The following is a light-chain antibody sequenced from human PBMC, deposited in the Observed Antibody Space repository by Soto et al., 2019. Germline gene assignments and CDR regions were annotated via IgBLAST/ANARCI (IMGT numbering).Light chain of an antibody. CDR2: DAS. CDR1: QSVSSY. CDR3: QQRSNWPPIT. V-gene: IGKV3-11*01. J-gene: IGKJ5*01. Sequence: EIVLPQYTAALSLSPGESVTLSCRASQSVSSYLAWYQQKPGQAPRLLTYDASNGATGIPAWFSGSVSGPDVALTISSLEPEDFAVYNCQQRSNWPPITFGQGTRLVLK.